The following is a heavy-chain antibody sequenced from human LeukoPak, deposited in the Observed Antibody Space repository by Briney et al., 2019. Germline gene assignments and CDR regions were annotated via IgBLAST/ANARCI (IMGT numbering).Heavy chain of an antibody. J-gene: IGHJ4*02. D-gene: IGHD6-19*01. Sequence: GGSLRLSCAASGFTVRNTWMSWVRQAPGKGLEWVGRIKSKGDGGTTDHAAPVKGRFTISRDDSKNTLNLQMNSLRAEDTAVHYCARQPDDFSGWNNGQDFFDYWGQGTLVTVSS. V-gene: IGHV3-15*01. CDR1: GFTVRNTW. CDR2: IKSKGDGGTT. CDR3: ARQPDDFSGWNNGQDFFDY.